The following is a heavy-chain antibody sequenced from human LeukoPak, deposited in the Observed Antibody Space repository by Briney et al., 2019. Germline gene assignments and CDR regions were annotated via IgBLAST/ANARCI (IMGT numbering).Heavy chain of an antibody. Sequence: PETLSLTCTVSGGFSRSYYWSWIRQPPGKGLEWIGYIYSSGSTNYNPSLKSRVTISVDTSKNQFSLKLRSVTAADTAVYYCARHREYSRSSVDYWGQGTLVTVSS. CDR3: ARHREYSRSSVDY. J-gene: IGHJ4*02. V-gene: IGHV4-4*09. CDR1: GGFSRSYY. D-gene: IGHD6-6*01. CDR2: IYSSGST.